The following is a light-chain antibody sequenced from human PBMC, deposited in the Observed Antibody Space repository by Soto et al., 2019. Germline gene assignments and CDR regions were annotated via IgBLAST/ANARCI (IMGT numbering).Light chain of an antibody. CDR2: EVS. CDR3: SSYTSSSTLV. CDR1: GSDVGGYNY. J-gene: IGLJ2*01. V-gene: IGLV2-14*01. Sequence: QSALTQPASVSGSPGQSITISCTGTGSDVGGYNYVSWYQQHPGKAPKLMIYEVSNRPSGVSNRFSGSKSGNTASLTCSGLQAEDEADYYFSSYTSSSTLVFGGGTKLTVL.